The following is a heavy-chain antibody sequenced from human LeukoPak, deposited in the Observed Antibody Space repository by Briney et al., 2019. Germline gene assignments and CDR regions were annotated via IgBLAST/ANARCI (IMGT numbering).Heavy chain of an antibody. CDR3: ARDRAPYNWNYGYYMDV. CDR1: GYTFSSYG. D-gene: IGHD1-20*01. Sequence: GASVKVSCKASGYTFSSYGISWVRQAPGQGLEGMGWISASNGNTNYAQNLQGRFTMTTDTSTSTAYMEMRSLRSDDTAVYYCARDRAPYNWNYGYYMDVWGKGTTVTVSS. V-gene: IGHV1-18*01. CDR2: ISASNGNT. J-gene: IGHJ6*03.